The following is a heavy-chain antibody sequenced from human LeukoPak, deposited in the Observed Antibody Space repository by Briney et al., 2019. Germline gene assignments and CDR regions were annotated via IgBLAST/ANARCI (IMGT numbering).Heavy chain of an antibody. J-gene: IGHJ6*02. CDR2: IYPGDSDT. Sequence: GESLKISCQGSGYSFTSYWIGWVRQMPGKGLEWMGIIYPGDSDTNYSPSFQGHVTISADKSISTAYLQWSSLKASDTAMYYCASRVGATSYYYGMDVWGQGTTVTVSS. CDR1: GYSFTSYW. D-gene: IGHD1-26*01. CDR3: ASRVGATSYYYGMDV. V-gene: IGHV5-51*01.